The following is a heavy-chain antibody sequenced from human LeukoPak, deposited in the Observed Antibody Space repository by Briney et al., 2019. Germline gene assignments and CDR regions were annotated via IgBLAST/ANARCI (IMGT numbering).Heavy chain of an antibody. V-gene: IGHV4-34*01. J-gene: IGHJ3*02. Sequence: PSETLSLTCAVYGGSFSDYYWSWIRQPPGNGLEWIGEINHSGSTNYNPSLKSRVTISVDTSKNQFSLKFTSVTAADTAVYYCARTPDDAFDIWGQGTMVTVSS. CDR2: INHSGST. CDR3: ARTPDDAFDI. CDR1: GGSFSDYY.